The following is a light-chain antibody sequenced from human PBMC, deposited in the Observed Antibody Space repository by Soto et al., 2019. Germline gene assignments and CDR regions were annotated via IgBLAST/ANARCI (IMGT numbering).Light chain of an antibody. J-gene: IGLJ2*01. Sequence: QSVLTQPPSASGTPGQRVTSSCSGSSSDIGTNTVNWYQQLPGTAPKLLIYSSNQRPSGVPDRFSGSKSGTSASLAISGLQSEDEADYYCAAWDDSLNGVVFGGGTKLTVL. CDR3: AAWDDSLNGVV. CDR2: SSN. CDR1: SSDIGTNT. V-gene: IGLV1-44*01.